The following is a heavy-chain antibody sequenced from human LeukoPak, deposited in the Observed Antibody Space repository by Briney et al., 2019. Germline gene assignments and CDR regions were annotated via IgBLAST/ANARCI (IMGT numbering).Heavy chain of an antibody. CDR1: GFTFSSHG. V-gene: IGHV3-33*01. CDR3: ARGIGGPAGKGYYFYH. CDR2: IWYDGSNK. J-gene: IGHJ4*02. D-gene: IGHD6-13*01. Sequence: GRSLRLSCAASGFTFSSHGMQWVRQAPGKGLEWVAVIWYDGSNKYYTDSVKGRFTISRDNSKNTLYLQMNSLRAEDTAVYYCARGIGGPAGKGYYFYHWGQGTLVTVSS.